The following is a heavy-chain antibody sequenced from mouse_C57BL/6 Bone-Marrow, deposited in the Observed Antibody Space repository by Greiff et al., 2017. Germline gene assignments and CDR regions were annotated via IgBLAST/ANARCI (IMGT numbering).Heavy chain of an antibody. D-gene: IGHD2-12*01. V-gene: IGHV1-69*01. CDR1: GYTFTSYW. CDR3: ARGEYDGGGGYFDV. J-gene: IGHJ1*03. Sequence: QVQLQQPGAELVMPGASVKLSCKASGYTFTSYWMHWVKQRPGQGLEWIGEIDPSDSYTNYNQKFKGKSTLTVDKSSSTAYMQLSSLTSEDSAVYYCARGEYDGGGGYFDVWGTGTTVTVSS. CDR2: IDPSDSYT.